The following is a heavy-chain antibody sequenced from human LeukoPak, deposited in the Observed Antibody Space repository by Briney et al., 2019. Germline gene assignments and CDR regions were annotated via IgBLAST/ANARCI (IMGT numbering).Heavy chain of an antibody. CDR1: GFPFSSYS. V-gene: IGHV3-7*01. CDR2: IKEDGSAQ. CDR3: AKDGDGYHN. J-gene: IGHJ4*02. D-gene: IGHD3-9*01. Sequence: QTGGSLRLSCAASGFPFSSYSMTWVRQAPGKGLEWVANIKEDGSAQYYADSVKGRFTISRDNTKNSLYLQMNSLTAEDTAMYYCAKDGDGYHNWGQGALVTVSS.